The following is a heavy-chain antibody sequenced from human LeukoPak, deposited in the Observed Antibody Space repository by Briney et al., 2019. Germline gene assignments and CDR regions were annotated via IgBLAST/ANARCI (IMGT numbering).Heavy chain of an antibody. CDR2: TYYRSKWYN. D-gene: IGHD7-27*01. Sequence: SQALSLTCAISGESVSSNSYAWNWIRQSPVRGLEWLGRTYYRSKWYNDYAVSVKSQITINPDTSKNHFSLHLNFVTPKDTAVYYCATTRTGYFDYGGQGTLVTVTS. CDR1: GESVSSNSYA. V-gene: IGHV6-1*01. CDR3: ATTRTGYFDY. J-gene: IGHJ4*02.